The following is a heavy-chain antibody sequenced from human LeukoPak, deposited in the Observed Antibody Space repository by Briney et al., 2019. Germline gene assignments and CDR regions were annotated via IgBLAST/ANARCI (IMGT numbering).Heavy chain of an antibody. CDR3: ARGYCSSTSCYRRGNWFDP. J-gene: IGHJ5*02. CDR1: GFTFSSYA. Sequence: PRGSLRLSCAASGFTFSSYAMHWVREAPGKGLGGVAVISYDGSNKYYADSVKGRFTISRDNSKNTLYLQMNSLRAEDTAVYYWARGYCSSTSCYRRGNWFDPWGQGTLVTVSS. V-gene: IGHV3-30*04. CDR2: ISYDGSNK. D-gene: IGHD2-2*01.